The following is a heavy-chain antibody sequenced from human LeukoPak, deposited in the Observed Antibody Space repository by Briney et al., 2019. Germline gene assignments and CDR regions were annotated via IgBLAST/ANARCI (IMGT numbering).Heavy chain of an antibody. CDR2: IKEDGSEK. CDR3: ARSRSGYYEDY. J-gene: IGHJ4*02. CDR1: GFTFSNYW. V-gene: IGHV3-7*01. D-gene: IGHD3-22*01. Sequence: GGSLRLSCAASGFTFSNYWMSWVRQAPGKGLEWVANIKEDGSEKYYVDSVKGRFTISRDNAKNSLSLQVNSLSAEDTAVYYCARSRSGYYEDYWGQGTLVTVSS.